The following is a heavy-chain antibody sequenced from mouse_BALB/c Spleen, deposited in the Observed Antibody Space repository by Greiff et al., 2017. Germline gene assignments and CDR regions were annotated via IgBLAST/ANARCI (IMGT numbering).Heavy chain of an antibody. Sequence: QVQLQQSGPGLVQPSQSLSITCTVSGFSLTSYGVHWVRQSPGKGLEWLGVIWSGGSTDYNAAFISRLSISKDNSKSQVFFKMNSLQADDTAIYYCARRDSSAYVSAWFAYWGQGTLVTVSA. D-gene: IGHD3-2*01. CDR2: IWSGGST. CDR1: GFSLTSYG. CDR3: ARRDSSAYVSAWFAY. J-gene: IGHJ3*01. V-gene: IGHV2-4-1*01.